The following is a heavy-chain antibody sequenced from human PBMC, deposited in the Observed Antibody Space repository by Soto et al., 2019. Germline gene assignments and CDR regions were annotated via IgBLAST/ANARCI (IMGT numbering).Heavy chain of an antibody. CDR1: GFTFSSYG. V-gene: IGHV3-30*18. CDR3: AKDPPPAVSSWYSYFDY. Sequence: QVQLVESGGGVVQPGRSLRLSCAASGFTFSSYGMHWVRQAPGKGLEWVAVISYDGSNKYYADSVKGRFTISRDNSKNTLYLQMTSLRAEDTAVYYCAKDPPPAVSSWYSYFDYWGQGTLVTVSS. J-gene: IGHJ4*02. CDR2: ISYDGSNK. D-gene: IGHD6-13*01.